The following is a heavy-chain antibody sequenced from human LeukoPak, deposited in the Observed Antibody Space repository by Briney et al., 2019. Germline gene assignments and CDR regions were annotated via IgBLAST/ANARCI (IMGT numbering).Heavy chain of an antibody. CDR1: GFTFNTYA. J-gene: IGHJ6*03. V-gene: IGHV3-23*01. CDR2: ISGGGGNT. Sequence: GGSLRLSCAASGFTFNTYAMTWVRQAPGKGLEWVSAISGGGGNTYYADSVKGRFIISRDNSKNTLFLQMNSLRAEDTAAYYCAKGLTYCGGDCNSAHYYYYMDVWGKGTTVTVSS. D-gene: IGHD2-21*02. CDR3: AKGLTYCGGDCNSAHYYYYMDV.